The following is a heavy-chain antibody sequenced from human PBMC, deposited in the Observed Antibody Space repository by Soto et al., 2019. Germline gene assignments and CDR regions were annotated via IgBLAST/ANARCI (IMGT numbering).Heavy chain of an antibody. CDR1: GGSFSGYY. CDR2: INHSGST. Sequence: QVQLQQWGAGLLKPSETLSLTCAVYGGSFSGYYWSWIRQPPGKGLEWIGEINHSGSTNYNPSLKSRVTLSVDTSKYQFSLKLSSVTAADTAVYYCARGGNYYGSGSYRTSPGYFDYWGQGTLVTVSS. V-gene: IGHV4-34*01. CDR3: ARGGNYYGSGSYRTSPGYFDY. J-gene: IGHJ4*02. D-gene: IGHD3-10*01.